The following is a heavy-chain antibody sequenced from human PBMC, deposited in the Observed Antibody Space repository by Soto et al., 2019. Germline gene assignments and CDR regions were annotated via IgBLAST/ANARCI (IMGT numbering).Heavy chain of an antibody. J-gene: IGHJ4*02. D-gene: IGHD4-4*01. CDR2: INSDGSST. V-gene: IGHV3-74*01. CDR1: GFTFNSYW. Sequence: EVQLVESGGGLVQPGGSLRLSCAASGFTFNSYWMHWVRQAPGKGLAWVSRINSDGSSTDYADSVKGRFTISRDDAKNTLYLQMNSLRAEDTAVYYCTRGEMTTMTASDYWGQGTLVTVSS. CDR3: TRGEMTTMTASDY.